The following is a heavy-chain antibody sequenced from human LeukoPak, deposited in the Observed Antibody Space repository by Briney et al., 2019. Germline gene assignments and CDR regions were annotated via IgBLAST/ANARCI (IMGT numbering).Heavy chain of an antibody. D-gene: IGHD7-27*01. Sequence: ASVKVSCKASGYTFTSYDINWVRQAPGQGLEWVGWTNPNSGNTGYAQRFQGRLTLTRDTSISTAYMELSGLRSDDTAVYYCARNVPKTGDFFYWGQGTLVTVSS. CDR2: TNPNSGNT. J-gene: IGHJ4*02. CDR1: GYTFTSYD. CDR3: ARNVPKTGDFFY. V-gene: IGHV1-8*02.